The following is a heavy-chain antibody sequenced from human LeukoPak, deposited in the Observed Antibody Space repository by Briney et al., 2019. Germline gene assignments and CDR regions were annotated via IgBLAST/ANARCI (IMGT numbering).Heavy chain of an antibody. D-gene: IGHD3-3*01. CDR1: GGSISSSSYY. CDR2: IYYSGST. Sequence: PSETLSLTCTVSGGSISSSSYYWGWIRQPPGKGLEWIGSIYYSGSTYYNPSLKSRITMSVDTSKNQFSLKLSSVTAADTAVYYCARDTPTRSGFYDFWSGYVFDYWGQGTLVTVSS. J-gene: IGHJ4*02. CDR3: ARDTPTRSGFYDFWSGYVFDY. V-gene: IGHV4-39*07.